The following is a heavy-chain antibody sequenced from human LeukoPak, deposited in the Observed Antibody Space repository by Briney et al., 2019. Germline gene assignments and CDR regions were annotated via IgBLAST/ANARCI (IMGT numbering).Heavy chain of an antibody. CDR1: GFTVSSNY. D-gene: IGHD6-19*01. Sequence: GGSLRLSCAASGFTVSSNYMSWVRQAPGKGLECVANIERDVSETYYVDSVKGRFTISRDNAKNSLYLQMSSLRAEDTAVYYCARLYSTGCYGGPDYWGQGTLVAVSS. CDR2: IERDVSET. CDR3: ARLYSTGCYGGPDY. J-gene: IGHJ4*02. V-gene: IGHV3-7*01.